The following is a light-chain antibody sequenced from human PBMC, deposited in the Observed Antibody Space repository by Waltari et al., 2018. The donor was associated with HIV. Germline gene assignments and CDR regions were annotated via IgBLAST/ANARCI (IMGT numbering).Light chain of an antibody. J-gene: IGLJ2*01. CDR2: DTS. Sequence: HAVVTQKPSLTVSPARTVTLTCRLSTAAVTRYPFPYWSQPTPGQAPRTLIYDTSNKHSWTPARFSGSLLGGKAALTLSGAQPEDEAEYYCLLSYGGARVFGGGTKLTVL. CDR3: LLSYGGARV. CDR1: TAAVTRYPF. V-gene: IGLV7-46*01.